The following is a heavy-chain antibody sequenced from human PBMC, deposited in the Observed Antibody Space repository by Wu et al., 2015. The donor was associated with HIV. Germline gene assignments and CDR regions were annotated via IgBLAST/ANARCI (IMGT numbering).Heavy chain of an antibody. CDR1: GYTFTSYY. J-gene: IGHJ6*03. D-gene: IGHD3-22*01. V-gene: IGHV1-46*01. CDR3: ARDRSPYYYDSSGAYYMDV. CDR2: INPSGGST. Sequence: QVQLVQSGAEVKKPGASVKVSCKASGYTFTSYYMHWVRQAPGQGLEWMGIINPSGGSTSYAQKFQGRVTMTRDTSTSTVYMELSSLRSEDTAVYYCARDRSPYYYDSSGAYYMDVWGKGTTVTVSS.